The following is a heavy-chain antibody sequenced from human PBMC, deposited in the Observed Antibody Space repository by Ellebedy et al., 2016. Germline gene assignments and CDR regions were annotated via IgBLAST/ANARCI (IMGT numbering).Heavy chain of an antibody. Sequence: GESLKISCAASGFTFSSYAMSWVRQAPGKGLEWVSSIRDSGGSTYYADSVKGRFTISRVNSKNTLYLQMNSLAAEDTAVYYCARGAYTGGWYPDYFDFWGQGTLVTVSS. V-gene: IGHV3-23*01. J-gene: IGHJ4*02. CDR3: ARGAYTGGWYPDYFDF. D-gene: IGHD6-19*01. CDR2: IRDSGGST. CDR1: GFTFSSYA.